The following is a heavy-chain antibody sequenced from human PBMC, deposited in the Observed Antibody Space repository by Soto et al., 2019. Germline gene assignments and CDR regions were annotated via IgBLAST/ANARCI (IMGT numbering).Heavy chain of an antibody. CDR3: ARSYYYDSGFDY. V-gene: IGHV1-2*02. CDR2: LNPNNGDT. Sequence: ASVKVSCKASGYTLIDYYIHWVRQAPGQGLEWMGWLNPNNGDTNFEQKFRGRVTMTRDTSINTAYMELSGLRSDDAAVYYCARSYYYDSGFDYWGQGTLVTVSS. J-gene: IGHJ4*02. CDR1: GYTLIDYY. D-gene: IGHD3-22*01.